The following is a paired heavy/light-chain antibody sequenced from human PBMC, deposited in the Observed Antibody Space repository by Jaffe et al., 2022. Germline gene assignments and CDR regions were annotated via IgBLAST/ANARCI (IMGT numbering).Light chain of an antibody. V-gene: IGLV10-54*01. CDR2: RNN. CDR3: SAWDSSLSAWV. J-gene: IGLJ3*02. Sequence: QAGLTQPPSVSKDLRQTATLTCTGNSNNVGDQGASWLQQHQGHPPKLLSYRNNNRPSGISERLSASRSGNTASLTITGLQPEDEGDYYCSAWDSSLSAWVFGGGTKLTVL. CDR1: SNNVGDQG.
Heavy chain of an antibody. D-gene: IGHD2-2*01. CDR2: IRYDGSDK. CDR3: AKEETTADRGGAFDL. CDR1: GFSFSSSA. V-gene: IGHV3-30*02. Sequence: QVQLVESGGGVVQPGGSLRLSCAASGFSFSSSAMHWVRQAPGKVLEWVAFIRYDGSDKYYADSVKGRFTISRDNSKKTLYLQMNSLRAEDTAVYYCAKEETTADRGGAFDLWGQGTMVTVSS. J-gene: IGHJ3*01.